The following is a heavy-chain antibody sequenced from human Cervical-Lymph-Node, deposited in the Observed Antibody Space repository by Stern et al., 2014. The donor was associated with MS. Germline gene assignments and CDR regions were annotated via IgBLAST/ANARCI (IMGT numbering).Heavy chain of an antibody. CDR3: ARDAPSTYSSSWTGTDFDY. CDR2: ISSSSSYI. D-gene: IGHD6-13*01. CDR1: GFTFSSYS. Sequence: EVQLVESGGGLVKPGGSLRLSCAASGFTFSSYSMNWVRQAPGKGLEWVSSISSSSSYIYYADSVKGRFTISRDNAKNSLYLQMNSLRAEDTAVYYCARDAPSTYSSSWTGTDFDYWGQGTLVTVSS. V-gene: IGHV3-21*01. J-gene: IGHJ4*02.